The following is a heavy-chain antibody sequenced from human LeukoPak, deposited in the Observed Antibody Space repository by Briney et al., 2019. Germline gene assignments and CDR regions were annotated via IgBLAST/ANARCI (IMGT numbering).Heavy chain of an antibody. V-gene: IGHV4-59*12. CDR3: ARVLVGYCTNGVCYTYYYYGMDV. J-gene: IGHJ6*02. D-gene: IGHD2-8*01. Sequence: PSETLSLTCTVPGGSISSYYWSWIRQPPGKGLEWIGYIYYSGSTNYNPSLKSRVTISVDTSKNQFSLKLSSVTAADTAVYYCARVLVGYCTNGVCYTYYYYGMDVWGQGTTVTVSS. CDR1: GGSISSYY. CDR2: IYYSGST.